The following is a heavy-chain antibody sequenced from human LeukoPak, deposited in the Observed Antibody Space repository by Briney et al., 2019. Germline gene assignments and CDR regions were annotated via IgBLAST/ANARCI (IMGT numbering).Heavy chain of an antibody. J-gene: IGHJ4*02. V-gene: IGHV3-48*04. Sequence: GGSLRLSCAASGFTFSSYSMNWVRQAPGKGLEWVSYISSSSNTIYYADSVKGRFTISRDNAKNSLYLQMNSLRAEDTAVYYCARAVAAAGTGFDYWGQGTLVTVSS. D-gene: IGHD6-13*01. CDR3: ARAVAAAGTGFDY. CDR2: ISSSSNTI. CDR1: GFTFSSYS.